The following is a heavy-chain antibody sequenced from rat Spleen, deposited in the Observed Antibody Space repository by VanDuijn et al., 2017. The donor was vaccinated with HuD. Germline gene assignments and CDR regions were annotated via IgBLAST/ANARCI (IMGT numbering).Heavy chain of an antibody. CDR3: ARPTTGIPFNY. V-gene: IGHV5-7*01. CDR2: IVDDGSNT. CDR1: GFTFSDYY. J-gene: IGHJ2*01. D-gene: IGHD1-9*01. Sequence: EVQLVESGGGLVQPGRSLKLSCAASGFTFSDYYMAWVRQAPTKGLEWVAAIVDDGSNTFYRDSVKGRFIISRDNAKSTLYLQVDGLRSEDTAIYYWARPTTGIPFNYWGQGVMVTVSS.